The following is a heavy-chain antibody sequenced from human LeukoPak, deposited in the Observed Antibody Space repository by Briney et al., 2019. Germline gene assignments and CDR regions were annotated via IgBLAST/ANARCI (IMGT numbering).Heavy chain of an antibody. V-gene: IGHV3-53*01. CDR3: ARVREDITIFGVAYYYYYYMDV. D-gene: IGHD3-3*01. CDR2: IYSGGST. Sequence: QSGGSLRLSCAASGFTVSSNYMSWVRQAPGKGLEWVSVIYSGGSTYYADSVKGRFTISRDNSKNTLYLQMNSLRAEDTAVYYCARVREDITIFGVAYYYYYYMDVWGKGTTVTVSS. CDR1: GFTVSSNY. J-gene: IGHJ6*03.